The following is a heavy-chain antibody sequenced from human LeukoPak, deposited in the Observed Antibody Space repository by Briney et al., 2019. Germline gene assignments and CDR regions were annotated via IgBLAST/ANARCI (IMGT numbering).Heavy chain of an antibody. CDR3: ARDQYDHVWGSYRPYFDY. CDR1: GYTFTSYG. Sequence: GASVKVSCKAVGYTFTSYGISWVRQAPGQGLEWMGSISPYNGNTKYAERLQGRVIMTTDTSTRTAYMELRGLRPDDTAVFYCARDQYDHVWGSYRPYFDYWGQGTLVTVSS. CDR2: ISPYNGNT. D-gene: IGHD3-16*02. J-gene: IGHJ4*02. V-gene: IGHV1-18*04.